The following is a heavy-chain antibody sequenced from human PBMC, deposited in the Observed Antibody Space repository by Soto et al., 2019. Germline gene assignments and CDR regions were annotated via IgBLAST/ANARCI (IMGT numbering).Heavy chain of an antibody. CDR2: ISWNSGSI. CDR3: AKDIERLGYYYYGMDV. CDR1: GFTFDDYA. Sequence: PGGSLRLSCAASGFTFDDYAMHWVRQAPGKGLEWVSGISWNSGSIGYADSVKGRFTISRDNAKNSLYLQMNSLRAEDTALYYCAKDIERLGYYYYGMDVWGQGTKVTV. J-gene: IGHJ6*02. V-gene: IGHV3-9*01. D-gene: IGHD1-1*01.